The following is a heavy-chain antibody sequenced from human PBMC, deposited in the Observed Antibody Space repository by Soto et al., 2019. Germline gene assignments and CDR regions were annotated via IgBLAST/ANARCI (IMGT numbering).Heavy chain of an antibody. Sequence: QVQLQESGPGLLKASETLSLTCSVSGGSVRSGNHFWNWIRQPQGRGLEWLGYMYYTGVTNYNPSLKSRVSMSVDTSKNQFSLKLTSLTAADTAVYYCARGGEPLGYYGLDVWGQGTTVTVSS. CDR2: MYYTGVT. CDR3: ARGGEPLGYYGLDV. J-gene: IGHJ6*02. CDR1: GGSVRSGNHF. V-gene: IGHV4-61*01. D-gene: IGHD3-10*01.